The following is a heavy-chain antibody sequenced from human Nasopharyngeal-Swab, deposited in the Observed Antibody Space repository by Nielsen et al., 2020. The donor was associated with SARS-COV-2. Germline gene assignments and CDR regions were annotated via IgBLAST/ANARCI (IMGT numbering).Heavy chain of an antibody. CDR1: GFTFSSYA. V-gene: IGHV3-23*01. J-gene: IGHJ4*02. CDR2: ISVDGRST. D-gene: IGHD1/OR15-1a*01. CDR3: ARGARTGQFHFDY. Sequence: GESLKISCAASGFTFSSYAMSWVRQAPGKGLEWVSHISVDGRSTYHADSVKGRFTTSRDNSKNTLYLQMNSLRAEDTAAYYCARGARTGQFHFDYWGQGTLVTVSS.